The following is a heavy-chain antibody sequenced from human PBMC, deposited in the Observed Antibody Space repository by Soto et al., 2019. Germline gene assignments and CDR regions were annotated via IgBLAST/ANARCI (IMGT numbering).Heavy chain of an antibody. CDR2: IIPVYGTP. Sequence: QVQLEQSGAEVKKPGSSLKVSCKATGGTFNKYAISWVRQAPGQGLEWMAGIIPVYGTPNYAQRFQDRVTIVADESTTTAYMEVNRLRSVDTGIYYCSIVTAYGMDVWGPGTTVIVSS. D-gene: IGHD2-15*01. V-gene: IGHV1-69*19. J-gene: IGHJ6*02. CDR1: GGTFNKYA. CDR3: SIVTAYGMDV.